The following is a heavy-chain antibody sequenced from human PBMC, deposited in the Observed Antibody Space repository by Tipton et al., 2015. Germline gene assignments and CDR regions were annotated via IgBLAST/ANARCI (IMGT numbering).Heavy chain of an antibody. J-gene: IGHJ4*02. CDR2: ISASGGST. CDR1: GFTFSVYA. D-gene: IGHD1-1*01. V-gene: IGHV3-23*01. Sequence: SLRLSCAASGFTFSVYAMSWVRQAPGKGLEWVSMISASGGSTYYADSVKGRFTISRDNSKTTLYLQMNSLRAEDTAVYYCAKVGPTFYLRRYYFDYWGQGALVTVSS. CDR3: AKVGPTFYLRRYYFDY.